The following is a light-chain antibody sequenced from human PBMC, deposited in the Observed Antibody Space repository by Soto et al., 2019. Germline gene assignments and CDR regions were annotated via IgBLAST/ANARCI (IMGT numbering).Light chain of an antibody. CDR3: QQRSNWPPIT. V-gene: IGKV1-5*01. CDR1: QSISTW. Sequence: DIQMTQSPSTLSASVGDRVTITCRASQSISTWLAWYQQKPGKAPNLLIYDASSLESGVPSRFSGSGSGTEFTLTISSLQPDDFATYYCQQRSNWPPITFGQGTRLEIK. J-gene: IGKJ5*01. CDR2: DAS.